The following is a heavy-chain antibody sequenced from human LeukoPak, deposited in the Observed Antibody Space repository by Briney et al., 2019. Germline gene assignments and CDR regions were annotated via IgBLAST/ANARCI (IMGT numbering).Heavy chain of an antibody. CDR1: AFTFSSYA. Sequence: GGSLRLSCAASAFTFSSYAMHWVRQAPGKGLEWVAVIWYDGSNKYYADSVKGRFTISRDNSKNTLYLQMNSLRAEDTAVYYCAREYSSGWYGKYYFDYWGQGTLVTVSS. D-gene: IGHD6-13*01. J-gene: IGHJ4*02. CDR2: IWYDGSNK. CDR3: AREYSSGWYGKYYFDY. V-gene: IGHV3-33*01.